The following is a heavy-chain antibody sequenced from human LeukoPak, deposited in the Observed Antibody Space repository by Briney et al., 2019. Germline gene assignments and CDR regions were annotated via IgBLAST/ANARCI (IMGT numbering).Heavy chain of an antibody. CDR2: ISYDGSNK. V-gene: IGHV3-30*04. J-gene: IGHJ4*02. CDR1: GFTFSSYA. CDR3: ASSTTLNGDY. D-gene: IGHD4-17*01. Sequence: PGGSLRLSCAASGFTFSSYAMHWVRQSPGKGLEWVAVISYDGSNKYYADSVKGRFTISRDNSKNTLYLQMNSLRAEDTAVYYCASSTTLNGDYWGQGTLVTVSS.